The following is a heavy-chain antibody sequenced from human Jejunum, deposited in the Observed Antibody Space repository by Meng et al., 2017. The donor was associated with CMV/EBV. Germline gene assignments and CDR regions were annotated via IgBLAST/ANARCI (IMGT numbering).Heavy chain of an antibody. CDR1: GGSITSSYHH. CDR3: ARDQVAGTLLGKFDY. CDR2: IYKSGGT. J-gene: IGHJ4*02. Sequence: QVPLQQSRPRLAKPSEPRSLTCTVAGGSITSSYHHWGCIRKSPGKGLEWIGSIYKSGGTTKNPTLRSRVTMSVDTSKNQFSLKMTSVTAADTAVYYCARDQVAGTLLGKFDYWGQGTLVTVSS. V-gene: IGHV4-39*07. D-gene: IGHD3-10*01.